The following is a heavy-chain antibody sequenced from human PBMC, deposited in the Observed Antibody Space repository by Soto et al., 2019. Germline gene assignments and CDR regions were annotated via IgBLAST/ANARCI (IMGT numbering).Heavy chain of an antibody. D-gene: IGHD3-22*01. J-gene: IGHJ6*02. V-gene: IGHV3-73*02. CDR3: SRHEGQVTTNV. CDR2: IRSKVHNYAT. Sequence: EVQLVESGGGLVQPGGSLKLSCAASGFTFSGSAVHWVRQASGKGLEWVGHIRSKVHNYATAYAASVKGRFTISRDDSKNTAYLQMNSLKTEDTAVYYCSRHEGQVTTNVWGQGTTVTVSS. CDR1: GFTFSGSA.